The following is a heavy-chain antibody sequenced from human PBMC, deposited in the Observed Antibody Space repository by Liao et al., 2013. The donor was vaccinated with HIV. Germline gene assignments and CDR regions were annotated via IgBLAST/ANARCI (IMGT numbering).Heavy chain of an antibody. CDR2: IFTSGST. Sequence: QVQLQESGPGLVKPSETLSLTCTVSGGSISSYYWSWIRQPAGKGLEWIGRIFTSGSTNYNPSLKSRVTMSVDTSKNQFSLSLSSVTAADTAVYYCARATYYDFWNRAFDIWGQGTMVTVSS. CDR1: GGSISSYY. D-gene: IGHD3-3*01. V-gene: IGHV4-4*07. J-gene: IGHJ3*02. CDR3: ARATYYDFWNRAFDI.